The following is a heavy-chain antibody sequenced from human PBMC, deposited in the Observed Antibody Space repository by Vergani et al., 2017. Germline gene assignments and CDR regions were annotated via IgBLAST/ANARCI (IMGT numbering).Heavy chain of an antibody. D-gene: IGHD2-8*01. Sequence: QVQLEESGGGVVQPGRSLRLSCAGSGFTLSSHAMHWVRQAPGKGLEWVAFIWYDGSKEYYADSVKGRFTISRDNSKNTLYLQMNNLRAADTAVYYCARSGYCAHGVCYMTYCYYMDVWGKGTAVTVSS. CDR1: GFTLSSHA. J-gene: IGHJ6*03. CDR3: ARSGYCAHGVCYMTYCYYMDV. V-gene: IGHV3-33*01. CDR2: IWYDGSKE.